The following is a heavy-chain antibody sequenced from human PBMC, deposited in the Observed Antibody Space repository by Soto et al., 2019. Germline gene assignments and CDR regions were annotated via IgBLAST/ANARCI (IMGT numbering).Heavy chain of an antibody. CDR3: ARDRVFYGMDV. CDR1: GFTVSTRD. V-gene: IGHV3-53*01. D-gene: IGHD3-10*01. Sequence: GGSLRLSCAASGFTVSTRDISWVRQAPGKGLEWVSHIYSGGSIYYADSVKGRFTISRDNSRNTVYLQMNTLRAEDTAVYYCARDRVFYGMDVWGQGTTVTVSS. J-gene: IGHJ6*02. CDR2: IYSGGSI.